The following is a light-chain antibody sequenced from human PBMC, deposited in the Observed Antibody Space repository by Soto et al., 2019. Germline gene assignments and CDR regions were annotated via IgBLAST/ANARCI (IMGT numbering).Light chain of an antibody. CDR3: QQRSTWPRT. Sequence: EIVLTQSPGTLSLSPGERATLSCRASQSVTSSLVWYQQKPGQAPRLLMYDAPNRSTGIPARFSGSGSGTDFTLTISSLEPEDSAVYYCQQRSTWPRTFGGGTKVE. CDR1: QSVTSS. CDR2: DAP. J-gene: IGKJ4*01. V-gene: IGKV3-11*01.